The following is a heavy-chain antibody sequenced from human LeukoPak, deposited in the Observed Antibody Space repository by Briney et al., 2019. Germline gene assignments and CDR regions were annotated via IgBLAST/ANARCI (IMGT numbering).Heavy chain of an antibody. CDR2: IYSGTI. V-gene: IGHV3-53*01. CDR3: ARRAGAYSHPYDY. D-gene: IGHD4/OR15-4a*01. J-gene: IGHJ4*02. Sequence: GGSLRLSCTVSGFTVSSNSMSWVRRASGKGLEWVSFIYSGTIHYSDSVKGRFTISRDNSKNTLYLQMNSLRAEDTAVYYCARRAGAYSHPYDYWGQGTLVTVSS. CDR1: GFTVSSNS.